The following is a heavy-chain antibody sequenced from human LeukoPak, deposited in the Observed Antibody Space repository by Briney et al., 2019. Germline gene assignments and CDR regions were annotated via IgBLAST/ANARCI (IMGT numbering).Heavy chain of an antibody. CDR2: INSDGSST. J-gene: IGHJ4*02. CDR1: GFTFSSYW. V-gene: IGHV3-74*01. CDR3: ARDVPVRYFDWLPQYYFDY. Sequence: AGGSLRLSCAASGFTFSSYWMHWVRQAPGKGLVWVSRINSDGSSTSYADSVKGRFTISRDNAKNTLYLQMNSLRAEDTAVYYCARDVPVRYFDWLPQYYFDYWGQGTLVTVSS. D-gene: IGHD3-9*01.